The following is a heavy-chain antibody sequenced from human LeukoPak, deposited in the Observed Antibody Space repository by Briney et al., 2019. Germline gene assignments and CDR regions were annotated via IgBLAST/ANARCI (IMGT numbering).Heavy chain of an antibody. CDR2: INPSGGST. CDR1: GYTFTTYY. Sequence: ASVRVSCKASGYTFTTYYMNWVRHAPGQGLEWMGIINPSGGSTGYAQKFQGRVTMTRDTSTSTVYMELSSLRSEDTAVYYCATSETVGTTTGRSVLDYWGQGTLVTVSS. CDR3: ATSETVGTTTGRSVLDY. D-gene: IGHD1-26*01. V-gene: IGHV1-46*01. J-gene: IGHJ4*02.